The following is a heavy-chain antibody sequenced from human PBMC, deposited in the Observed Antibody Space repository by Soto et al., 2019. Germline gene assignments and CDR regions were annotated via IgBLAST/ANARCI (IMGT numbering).Heavy chain of an antibody. J-gene: IGHJ3*02. V-gene: IGHV4-34*01. Sequence: PSETLSLTCTVYGGSFSGYFWNWIRQSPGKGLEWIGKIKDGGSMNFNPSLKSRVTISVDTSKNQVSLKVRSVTAADTAIYYCARAYDYSDTRDAFETCGQGTMVTVS. CDR3: ARAYDYSDTRDAFET. CDR2: IKDGGSM. D-gene: IGHD4-17*01. CDR1: GGSFSGYF.